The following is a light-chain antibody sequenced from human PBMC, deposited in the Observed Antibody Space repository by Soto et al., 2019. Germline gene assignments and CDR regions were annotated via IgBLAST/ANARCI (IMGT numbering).Light chain of an antibody. CDR2: AAS. CDR3: QQSFSTPYT. CDR1: QSIGIY. J-gene: IGKJ2*01. V-gene: IGKV1-39*01. Sequence: DIQMTQSPSSLSASVGDRVTITCRATQSIGIYLHWYQQKPGKAPNLLIYAASSLQSGVPSRFSGSGSETDFTLTISSLQPEDFAIYYCQQSFSTPYTFGQGTKLEIK.